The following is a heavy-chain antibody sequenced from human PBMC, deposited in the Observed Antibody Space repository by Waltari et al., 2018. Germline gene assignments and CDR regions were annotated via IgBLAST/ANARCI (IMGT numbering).Heavy chain of an antibody. Sequence: QLQLEESGPGLLKPSETLSLTCSVSGDSISSSSFNWGWIRQPPGKGLEWIGTISSSGSTFFNPSLKSRVTISVDTSRIQFSLKVKSGTAADTAVYYCAKEGTGGFDFWGQGTLVTVSS. CDR3: AKEGTGGFDF. J-gene: IGHJ4*02. D-gene: IGHD1-1*01. CDR1: GDSISSSSFN. CDR2: ISSSGST. V-gene: IGHV4-39*07.